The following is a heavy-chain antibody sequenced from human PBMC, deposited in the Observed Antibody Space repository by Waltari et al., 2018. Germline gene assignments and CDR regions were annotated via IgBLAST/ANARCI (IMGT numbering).Heavy chain of an antibody. D-gene: IGHD3-3*01. CDR1: GGSISSYY. Sequence: QVQLQESGPGLVKPSETLSLTCTVSGGSISSYYWSWIRQHAGKGLEWIGRIYTSGRTNYNPTLKSRVAMSVDASKNQFSLKLSSVTAADTAVYYCARDEILITIFGVDNWFDPWGQGTLVTVSS. CDR2: IYTSGRT. J-gene: IGHJ5*02. CDR3: ARDEILITIFGVDNWFDP. V-gene: IGHV4-4*07.